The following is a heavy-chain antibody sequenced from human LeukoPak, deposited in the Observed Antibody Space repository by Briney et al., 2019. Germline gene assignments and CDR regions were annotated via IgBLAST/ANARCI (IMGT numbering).Heavy chain of an antibody. D-gene: IGHD2-15*01. Sequence: SETLSLTCTISGGSFGSYHWNLIRQPAGKGLEWIGRIYATGITLYDPSLNSRVTMSVDTSRNQFSLKLTSLTAADTAVYYCARGDSGGATRFDYWGQGTLVTVSS. CDR1: GGSFGSYH. J-gene: IGHJ4*02. V-gene: IGHV4-4*07. CDR3: ARGDSGGATRFDY. CDR2: IYATGIT.